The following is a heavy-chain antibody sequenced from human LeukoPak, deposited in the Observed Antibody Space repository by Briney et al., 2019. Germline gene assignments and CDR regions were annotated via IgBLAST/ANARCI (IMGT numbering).Heavy chain of an antibody. CDR1: GSPFTSYG. Sequence: GASVKVSFKASGSPFTSYGISWVRQAPGQGLEWMGWISAYNGNTNYAQKLQGRVTITTDTSTSTAYMELRSLRSDDTAVYYCARGGDFDPEIRLDYWGQGTLVTVSS. CDR3: ARGGDFDPEIRLDY. V-gene: IGHV1-18*01. CDR2: ISAYNGNT. J-gene: IGHJ4*02. D-gene: IGHD4-17*01.